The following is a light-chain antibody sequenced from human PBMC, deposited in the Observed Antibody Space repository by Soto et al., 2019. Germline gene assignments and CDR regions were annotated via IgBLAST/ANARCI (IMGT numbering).Light chain of an antibody. J-gene: IGKJ3*01. Sequence: DIQMTQSPSSLSASVGDRVTITCRASQGIRNDLGWYQQKSGKAPKRLIYDAFTLESGVPSRFSGGGSGTEFTLTISSLQPEDSATYYCLQWNTLPLTFGPGTKVDIK. CDR2: DAF. CDR1: QGIRND. CDR3: LQWNTLPLT. V-gene: IGKV1-17*01.